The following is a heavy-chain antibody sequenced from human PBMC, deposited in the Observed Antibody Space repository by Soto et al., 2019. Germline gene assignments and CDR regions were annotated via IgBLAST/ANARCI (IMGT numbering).Heavy chain of an antibody. D-gene: IGHD1-26*01. V-gene: IGHV2-5*01. CDR3: AHSASVPCCYYFDY. CDR1: GFSLSTTGVG. J-gene: IGHJ4*02. Sequence: QITLKESGPTLVKPTQTLTLTCTFSGFSLSTTGVGVGWIRQPPGKALEWLALIYWNDDRRYSPSLKSRLTITTDTSKNQVVLTMTNMDPVDTATYYCAHSASVPCCYYFDYWGQGPLVTVSS. CDR2: IYWNDDR.